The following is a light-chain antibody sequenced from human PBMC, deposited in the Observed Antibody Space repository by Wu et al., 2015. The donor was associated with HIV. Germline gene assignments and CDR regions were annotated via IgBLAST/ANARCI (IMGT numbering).Light chain of an antibody. CDR3: QQYNTFVT. V-gene: IGKV3-11*01. Sequence: EIVLTQSPATLSLSPGERATLSCRASQSVSSYLAWFQQKPGQAPRLLIYDASNRATGIPARFSGSGSGTDFTLTISSLEPEDFATYYCQQYNTFVTFGPGTKVDIK. CDR1: QSVSSY. J-gene: IGKJ3*01. CDR2: DAS.